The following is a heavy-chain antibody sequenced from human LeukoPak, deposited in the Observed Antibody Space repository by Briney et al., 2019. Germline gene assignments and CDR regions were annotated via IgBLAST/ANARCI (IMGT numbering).Heavy chain of an antibody. Sequence: GGSLRLSCAASGFTLSDYAMSWVRQAPGRGLEWVSFILATGGGTSYADSVKGRFTISRDNSKNTLYLQMNSLRAEDTAVYYCAKLSGSSDYWGQGTLVTVSS. V-gene: IGHV3-23*01. J-gene: IGHJ4*02. CDR2: ILATGGGT. CDR1: GFTLSDYA. CDR3: AKLSGSSDY. D-gene: IGHD1-26*01.